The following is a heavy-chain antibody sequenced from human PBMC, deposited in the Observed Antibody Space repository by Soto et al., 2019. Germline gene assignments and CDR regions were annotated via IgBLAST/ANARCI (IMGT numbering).Heavy chain of an antibody. CDR3: ARSGLDYYDSSGYCNWFDP. CDR1: GFTCSSYG. V-gene: IGHV3-33*01. D-gene: IGHD3-22*01. CDR2: IWYDGSNK. Sequence: GSLRISGAASGFTCSSYGMHWVRQAPGKGLEWVAVIWYDGSNKYYADSVKGRFTISRDNSKNTLYLQMNSLRAEDTAVYYCARSGLDYYDSSGYCNWFDPWGQGTLVTVSS. J-gene: IGHJ5*02.